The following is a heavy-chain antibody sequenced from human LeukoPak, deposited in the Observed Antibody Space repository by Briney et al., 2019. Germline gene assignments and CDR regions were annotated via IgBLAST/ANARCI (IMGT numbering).Heavy chain of an antibody. Sequence: SVKVSCKASGFTFTSSAMQWVRQARGQRLEWIGWIVVGSGNTNYAQKFQERVTITRDMSTSTAYMELSSLRSKDTAVYYCAAVIVASDAFDIWGQGTMVTVSS. CDR3: AAVIVASDAFDI. CDR1: GFTFTSSA. V-gene: IGHV1-58*02. J-gene: IGHJ3*02. CDR2: IVVGSGNT. D-gene: IGHD5-12*01.